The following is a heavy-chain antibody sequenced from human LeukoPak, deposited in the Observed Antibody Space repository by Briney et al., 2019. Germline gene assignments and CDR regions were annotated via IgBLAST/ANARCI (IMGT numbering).Heavy chain of an antibody. J-gene: IGHJ4*02. D-gene: IGHD3-3*01. V-gene: IGHV3-7*03. CDR3: ARDQYDTWSRRGNFDS. Sequence: GGSLRLSCVASGFTFGKYWMSRVRQAPGKGLEWVANIKLDGSEKNYVDSVKGRFTISRDNTKNSLYLQMNSLRVEDTAVFYCARDQYDTWSRRGNFDSWGQGTLVIVSS. CDR2: IKLDGSEK. CDR1: GFTFGKYW.